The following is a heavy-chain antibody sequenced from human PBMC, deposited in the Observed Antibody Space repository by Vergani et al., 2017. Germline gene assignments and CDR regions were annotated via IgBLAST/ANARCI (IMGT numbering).Heavy chain of an antibody. CDR1: GFSFPGYA. J-gene: IGHJ4*02. CDR3: AKSGGSGSYYNSHFDY. V-gene: IGHV3-23*01. CDR2: VSGSSATP. Sequence: EVQLLESGGGLVQPGGSLRLSCEASGFSFPGYAMSWVRQAPGKGLEWVSSVSGSSATPYYADSVKGRFTISRDNSKNSLYLQMNSLRTEDTALYYCAKSGGSGSYYNSHFDYWGQGTLVTVSS. D-gene: IGHD3-10*01.